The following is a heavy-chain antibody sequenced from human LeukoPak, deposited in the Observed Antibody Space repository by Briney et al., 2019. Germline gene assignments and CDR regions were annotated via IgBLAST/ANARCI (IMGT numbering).Heavy chain of an antibody. V-gene: IGHV3-48*03. CDR1: GFTFSSYE. CDR3: ARDGVGATLFDY. Sequence: GGSLRLSCAASGFTFSSYEMNWVRQASGKGLEWVSYISSSGSTIYYADSVKGRFTISRDNAKNSLYLQMNSLRAEDTAVYYCARDGVGATLFDYWGQGTLVTVSS. D-gene: IGHD1-26*01. CDR2: ISSSGSTI. J-gene: IGHJ4*02.